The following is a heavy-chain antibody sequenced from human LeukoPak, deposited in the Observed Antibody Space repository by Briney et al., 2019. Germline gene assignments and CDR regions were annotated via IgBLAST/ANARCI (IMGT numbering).Heavy chain of an antibody. V-gene: IGHV3-23*01. Sequence: GGSLRLSCAASGFTVSSNYMSWVRQAPGKGLEWVSAISGSGTSTYFADSVKGRFTISRDSSKNTLYLQMNSLRAEDTAVYYCAGYNCSSTRCYTGGFDYWGQGTLVTVSS. CDR2: ISGSGTST. CDR3: AGYNCSSTRCYTGGFDY. CDR1: GFTVSSNY. D-gene: IGHD2-2*02. J-gene: IGHJ4*02.